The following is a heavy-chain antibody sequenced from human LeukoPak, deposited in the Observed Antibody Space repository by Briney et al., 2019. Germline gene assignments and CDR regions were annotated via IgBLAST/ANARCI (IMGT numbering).Heavy chain of an antibody. V-gene: IGHV4-4*07. CDR3: ARETNYDILTGYPSSWPYGMDV. D-gene: IGHD3-9*01. J-gene: IGHJ6*02. Sequence: SETLSLTCTVSGGSISSYYWSWIRQPAGKGLEWIGRIYTSGSTNYNPSLKSRVTMSVDTSKNQFSLKLSSVTAADTAVYYCARETNYDILTGYPSSWPYGMDVWGQGTTVTVCS. CDR1: GGSISSYY. CDR2: IYTSGST.